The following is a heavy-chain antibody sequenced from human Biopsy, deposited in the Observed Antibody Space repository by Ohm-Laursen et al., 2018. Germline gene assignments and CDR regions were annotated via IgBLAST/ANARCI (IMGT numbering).Heavy chain of an antibody. J-gene: IGHJ5*02. CDR3: ARGDYFDSNGYFWFDP. D-gene: IGHD3-22*01. CDR1: GGSTSSGGSY. Sequence: PSETLSLTCTVSGGSTSSGGSYWSWIRQRPGKGLEWIGYIFNSANTYYSPSLKNLITISGDTSKNQFSLKLNSVTAADTAVYYCARGDYFDSNGYFWFDPWGQGTLVTVSS. V-gene: IGHV4-31*01. CDR2: IFNSANT.